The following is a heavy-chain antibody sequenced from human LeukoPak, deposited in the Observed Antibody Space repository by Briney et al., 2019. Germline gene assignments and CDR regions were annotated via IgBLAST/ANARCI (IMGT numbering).Heavy chain of an antibody. Sequence: GGSLRLSCAASGFTFSSYAMTWVRQAPGQGLEWVSGISASGVSTYYADSVKGRFTISRDNSKSTLYLRLNNLRAEDTAVYFCANALNNSPYWGQGTLVTVSS. D-gene: IGHD4-23*01. V-gene: IGHV3-23*01. CDR2: ISASGVST. CDR3: ANALNNSPY. CDR1: GFTFSSYA. J-gene: IGHJ4*02.